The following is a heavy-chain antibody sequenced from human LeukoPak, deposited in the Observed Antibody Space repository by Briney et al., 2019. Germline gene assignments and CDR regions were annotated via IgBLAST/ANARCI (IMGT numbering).Heavy chain of an antibody. J-gene: IGHJ4*02. CDR2: ISYDGSNK. CDR3: AKVTYYYGSGSFPD. CDR1: GFTFSSYA. D-gene: IGHD3-10*01. V-gene: IGHV3-30-3*01. Sequence: GRSLRLSCAASGFTFSSYAMHWVRQAPGKGLEWVAVISYDGSNKYYADSVKGRFTISRDNSKNTLYLQVNSLRAEDTAVYYCAKVTYYYGSGSFPDWGQGTLVTVSS.